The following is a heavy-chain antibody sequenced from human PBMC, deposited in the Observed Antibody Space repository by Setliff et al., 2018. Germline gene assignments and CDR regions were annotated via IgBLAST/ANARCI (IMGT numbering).Heavy chain of an antibody. J-gene: IGHJ4*02. CDR2: ITIYNGNT. CDR3: ARAHLPGSLSCFGFDY. CDR1: GYTFTSYG. V-gene: IGHV1-18*01. D-gene: IGHD2-15*01. Sequence: RASVKVSCKASGYTFTSYGISWVRQVPGQGLEWMGWITIYNGNTNYAQKFQDRVSMTTDASNGTAYMELSSLTSDDTAVYYCARAHLPGSLSCFGFDYWGQGTLVTVSS.